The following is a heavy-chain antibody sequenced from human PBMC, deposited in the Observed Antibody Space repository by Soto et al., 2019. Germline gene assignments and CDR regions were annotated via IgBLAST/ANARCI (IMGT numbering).Heavy chain of an antibody. Sequence: QLQESGPGLVKPSETLSLTCTVSGGSIISSNFYWGWIRQPPGKGLEWSGSVEYGGSTYDNPSLKSRGTLSADTSKNQFSLKLTSVTAADTAIYYCARHVRGAVTMNWFDPWGHGTLVTVSS. V-gene: IGHV4-39*01. CDR3: ARHVRGAVTMNWFDP. CDR1: GGSIISSNFY. D-gene: IGHD3-10*02. CDR2: VEYGGST. J-gene: IGHJ5*02.